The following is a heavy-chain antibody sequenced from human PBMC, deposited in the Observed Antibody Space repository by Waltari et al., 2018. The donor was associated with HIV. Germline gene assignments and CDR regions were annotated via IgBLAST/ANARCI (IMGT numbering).Heavy chain of an antibody. Sequence: EVQLVESGGGLVQPGGSLRLPCSVPGFTFDKYAMHWVRQVPGKGLEWVSGFSLDSDRIDYADSVKGRFTVSRDNAKNSLYLQMNSLRVEDTALYYCGKDLTPGGLDVWGQGTTVIVSS. V-gene: IGHV3-9*01. CDR2: FSLDSDRI. CDR1: GFTFDKYA. CDR3: GKDLTPGGLDV. J-gene: IGHJ6*02.